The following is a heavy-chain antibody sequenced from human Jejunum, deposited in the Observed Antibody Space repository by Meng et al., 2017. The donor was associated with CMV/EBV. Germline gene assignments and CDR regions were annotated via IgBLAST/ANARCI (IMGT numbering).Heavy chain of an antibody. CDR1: GGSISSGGSS. Sequence: GGSISSGGSSWSWIRQHPGMGLEWIGYIHDTGSTHTNPSLTNRVTMSVDTSQNQFSLKLSSVIVADTAVYYCARELCTTTSCSYDYWGQGTLVTVSS. D-gene: IGHD2-2*01. J-gene: IGHJ4*02. CDR2: IHDTGST. CDR3: ARELCTTTSCSYDY. V-gene: IGHV4-31*02.